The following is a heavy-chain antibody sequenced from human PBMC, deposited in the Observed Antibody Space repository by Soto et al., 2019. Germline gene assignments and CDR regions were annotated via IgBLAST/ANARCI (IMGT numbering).Heavy chain of an antibody. V-gene: IGHV1-69*06. CDR3: ARGWETVGTTTPFAY. CDR2: IIPIFGTA. J-gene: IGHJ4*02. CDR1: GGTFSSHA. D-gene: IGHD1-26*01. Sequence: QVQLVQSGAEVQKPGSSVKVSCKASGGTFSSHAISWVRQAPGQGLEWMGGIIPIFGTANYVQKFQGRVTISVDKSTSTAYMEVRSLRSEDTALYYCARGWETVGTTTPFAYWGQGTLVTVSS.